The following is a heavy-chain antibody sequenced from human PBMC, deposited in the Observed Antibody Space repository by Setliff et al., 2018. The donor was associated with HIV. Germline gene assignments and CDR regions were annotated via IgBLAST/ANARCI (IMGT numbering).Heavy chain of an antibody. CDR1: GFTFSSYG. V-gene: IGHV3-30*02. D-gene: IGHD3-22*01. Sequence: GGSLRLSCAASGFTFSSYGVHWVRQAPGKGLEWVAFIRNDGSDKHYADSVKGRFTISRDNSKNTLYLQMNSLRAEDTAVYYCAKDLVYYDSSGDLDYWGQGTLVTVSS. J-gene: IGHJ4*02. CDR3: AKDLVYYDSSGDLDY. CDR2: IRNDGSDK.